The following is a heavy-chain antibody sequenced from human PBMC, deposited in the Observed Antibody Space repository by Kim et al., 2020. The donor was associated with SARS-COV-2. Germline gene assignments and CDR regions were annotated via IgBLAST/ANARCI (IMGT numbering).Heavy chain of an antibody. J-gene: IGHJ4*02. CDR3: VRDMNPTVYDY. D-gene: IGHD4-4*01. CDR1: GYTFKTYP. Sequence: ASVKVSCKASGYTFKTYPIHWLRQAPGQTLEWMGWVNAANAQTKYSQKFQGRITISRDTSANTAYMELRSLTTKDTAFYYCVRDMNPTVYDYWGQGTLVT. V-gene: IGHV1-3*01. CDR2: VNAANAQT.